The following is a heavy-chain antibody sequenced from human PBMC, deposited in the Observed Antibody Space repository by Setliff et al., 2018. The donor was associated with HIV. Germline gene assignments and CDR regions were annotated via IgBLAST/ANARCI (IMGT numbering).Heavy chain of an antibody. Sequence: ASVKVSCKASGYTFTDYYIHWVRQAPGQGLEWMGRINPNNGGTNYAQKFQGRVTMTRDTSISTAYMELSRLISDDTAVYYCARDGDRYGLDLDYWGQGTLVTVSS. D-gene: IGHD5-18*01. CDR3: ARDGDRYGLDLDY. V-gene: IGHV1-2*06. J-gene: IGHJ4*02. CDR1: GYTFTDYY. CDR2: INPNNGGT.